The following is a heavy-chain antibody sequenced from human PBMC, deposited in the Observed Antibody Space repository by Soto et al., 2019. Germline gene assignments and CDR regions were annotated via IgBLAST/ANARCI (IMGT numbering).Heavy chain of an antibody. J-gene: IGHJ6*02. CDR2: MNPNSGNT. CDR3: ATVGVVNQYYYYGMDV. CDR1: GYTFTSYD. D-gene: IGHD3-3*01. V-gene: IGHV1-8*01. Sequence: QVQLVQSGAEVKKPGASVKVSCKASGYTFTSYDINWVRQATGQGLEWMGWMNPNSGNTGYAQKFQGRVTMTRNSSISTAYMVLSRLGFEDTAVYYCATVGVVNQYYYYGMDVWGQGTTVTVSS.